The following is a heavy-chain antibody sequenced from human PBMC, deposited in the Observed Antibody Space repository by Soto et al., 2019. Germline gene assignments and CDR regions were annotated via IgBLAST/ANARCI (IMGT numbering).Heavy chain of an antibody. J-gene: IGHJ6*02. D-gene: IGHD6-13*01. CDR2: ISYDGSNK. Sequence: GGSLRLSCAASGFTFSSYGMHWVRQAPGKGLEWVAVISYDGSNKYYADSVKGRFTISRDNSKNTLYLQMNSLRAEDTAVYYCAKDLMSSRNYYYYGMDVWGQGTTVTVSS. CDR3: AKDLMSSRNYYYYGMDV. CDR1: GFTFSSYG. V-gene: IGHV3-30*18.